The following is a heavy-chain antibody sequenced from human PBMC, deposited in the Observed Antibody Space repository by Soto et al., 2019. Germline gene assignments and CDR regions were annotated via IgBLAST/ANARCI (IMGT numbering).Heavy chain of an antibody. CDR1: GYTFSNYG. J-gene: IGHJ5*02. V-gene: IGHV1-18*01. CDR2: ISLYSDGT. Sequence: SSVKVSCKTSGYTFSNYGITWVRQAPGQPLEWLGWISLYSDGTNYAQKFQGRVSMTTDTSTTTAYMELRSMRSDDTAVYYCARVVPGAEAWFGPWGQGTRVTVSS. D-gene: IGHD2-2*01. CDR3: ARVVPGAEAWFGP.